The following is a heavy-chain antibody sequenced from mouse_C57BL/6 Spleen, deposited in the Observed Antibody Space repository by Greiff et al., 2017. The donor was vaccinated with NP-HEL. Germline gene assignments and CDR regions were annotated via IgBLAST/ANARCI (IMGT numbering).Heavy chain of an antibody. Sequence: QVQLQQSGPELVKPGASVKISCKASGYAFSSSWMNWVKQRPGKGLEWIGRIYPGDGDTNYNGKFKGKATLTADKSSSTAYMQLSSLTSEDSAVYFCARSPYYDKGDYYFDYWGQGTTLTVSS. D-gene: IGHD1-1*01. CDR2: IYPGDGDT. V-gene: IGHV1-82*01. J-gene: IGHJ2*01. CDR3: ARSPYYDKGDYYFDY. CDR1: GYAFSSSW.